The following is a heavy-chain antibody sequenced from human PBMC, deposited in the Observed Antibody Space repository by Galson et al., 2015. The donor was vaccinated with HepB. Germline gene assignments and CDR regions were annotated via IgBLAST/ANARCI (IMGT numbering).Heavy chain of an antibody. CDR3: ARERLGSGMGYFDY. J-gene: IGHJ4*02. D-gene: IGHD3-10*01. CDR2: IWYDGSNK. CDR1: GFTFSSYG. Sequence: SLRLSCAASGFTFSSYGMHWVRQAPGKGLEWVAVIWYDGSNKYYADSVKGRFTISRDNSKNTLYLQMNSLRAEDTAVYYCARERLGSGMGYFDYWGQGTLVTVSS. V-gene: IGHV3-33*08.